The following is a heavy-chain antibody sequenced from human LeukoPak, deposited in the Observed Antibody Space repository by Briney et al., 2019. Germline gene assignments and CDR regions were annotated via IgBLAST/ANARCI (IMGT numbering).Heavy chain of an antibody. J-gene: IGHJ4*02. CDR3: ARDATTVTINY. CDR1: GFTFSSYT. D-gene: IGHD4-17*01. CDR2: ISGNSNYI. V-gene: IGHV3-21*01. Sequence: GGSLRLCCAASGFTFSSYTMNWVRQAAGKGLEWVSSISGNSNYIYYADSVKGRFTISRDNARNSLYLQMNSLRAEDTAVYYCARDATTVTINYWGQGTLVTVSS.